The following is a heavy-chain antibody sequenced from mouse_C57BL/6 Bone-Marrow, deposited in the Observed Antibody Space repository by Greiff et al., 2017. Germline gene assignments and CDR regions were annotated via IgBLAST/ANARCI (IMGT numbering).Heavy chain of an antibody. V-gene: IGHV1-77*01. CDR2: IGHGSGST. Sequence: QVQLQQSGAELVKPGASVQISCKASGYNFTDYYINWVKQRHGQGLEWIGKIGHGSGSTYYNDKFKGKATLTADKSSSTAYMQLSSLTSEDSVVYLCATQLRPHYFDNRRQGNTPTVST. J-gene: IGHJ2*01. CDR3: ATQLRPHYFDN. D-gene: IGHD3-2*02. CDR1: GYNFTDYY.